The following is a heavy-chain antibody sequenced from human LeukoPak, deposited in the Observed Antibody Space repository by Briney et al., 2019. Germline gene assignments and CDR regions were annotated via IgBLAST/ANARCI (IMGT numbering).Heavy chain of an antibody. J-gene: IGHJ6*02. V-gene: IGHV4-31*03. CDR1: SGSISDHY. CDR2: IYYSGST. CDR3: ARDGMTMVRGVTYYYYGMDV. D-gene: IGHD3-10*01. Sequence: SETLSLTCSVSSGSISDHYWSWIRQHPGKGLEWIGYIYYSGSTYYNPSLKSRVTISVDTSKNQFSLKLSSVTAADTAVYYCARDGMTMVRGVTYYYYGMDVWGQGTTVTVSS.